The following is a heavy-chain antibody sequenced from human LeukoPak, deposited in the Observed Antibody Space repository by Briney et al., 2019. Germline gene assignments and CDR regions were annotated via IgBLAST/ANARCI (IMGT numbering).Heavy chain of an antibody. CDR2: IKHDGSEK. J-gene: IGHJ4*02. CDR1: GFIFTNYS. V-gene: IGHV3-7*01. Sequence: PGGSLRLSCAASGFIFTNYSMSWVRQAPGKGLEWVASIKHDGSEKYYVDSVRGRFTISRDNTMNSLYLQMSSLRAEDTAVYYCARGFVVGVFFDYWGQGTLVTVSS. CDR3: ARGFVVGVFFDY. D-gene: IGHD1-26*01.